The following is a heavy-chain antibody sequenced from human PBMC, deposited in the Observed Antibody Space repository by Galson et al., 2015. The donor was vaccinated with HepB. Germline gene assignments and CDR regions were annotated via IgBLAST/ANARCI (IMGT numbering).Heavy chain of an antibody. CDR1: GGSISNYY. CDR3: ARHSPDGALFDS. J-gene: IGHJ4*02. Sequence: SEPLSLTCTVSGGSISNYYWSWIRQPPGKGLQWIGYISYSGSTNYNPSLKSRVTMSVETSKNQFSLRLSSVTAADTAVYYCARHSPDGALFDSWGQGTLVTVSS. D-gene: IGHD1-14*01. V-gene: IGHV4-59*08. CDR2: ISYSGST.